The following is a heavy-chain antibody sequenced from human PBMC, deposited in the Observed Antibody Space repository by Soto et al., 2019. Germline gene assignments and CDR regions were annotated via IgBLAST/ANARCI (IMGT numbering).Heavy chain of an antibody. V-gene: IGHV4-4*02. CDR3: ASQKRGIAARRYYFDY. J-gene: IGHJ4*02. D-gene: IGHD6-6*01. CDR1: GGSIGSSNW. CDR2: IYHSGST. Sequence: KPSETLSLTCAVSGGSIGSSNWWSWVRQPPGKGLEWIGEIYHSGSTNYNPSLKSRVTISVDKSKNQFSLKLSSVTAADTAVYYCASQKRGIAARRYYFDYWGQGTLVTVSS.